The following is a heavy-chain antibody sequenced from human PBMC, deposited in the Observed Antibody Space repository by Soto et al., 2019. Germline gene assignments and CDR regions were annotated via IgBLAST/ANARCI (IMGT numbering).Heavy chain of an antibody. CDR1: GFTFSGSA. V-gene: IGHV3-73*02. Sequence: EVQLVESGGGLVQPGGSLKLSCAASGFTFSGSAMHWVRQASGKGLEWVGRIRSKANSYATAYAASVKGMFTISRDDSKNTAYRQMNSPKTEDTAVYYCTRARYDILAGSTGFDPWGQGTLVTVSS. CDR2: IRSKANSYAT. D-gene: IGHD3-9*01. J-gene: IGHJ5*02. CDR3: TRARYDILAGSTGFDP.